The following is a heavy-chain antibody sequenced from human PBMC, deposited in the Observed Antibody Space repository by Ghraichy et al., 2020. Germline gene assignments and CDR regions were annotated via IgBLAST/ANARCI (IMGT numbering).Heavy chain of an antibody. CDR2: IWYDGSNK. Sequence: GGSLRLSCAASGFTFSSYGMHWVRQAPGKGLEWVAVIWYDGSNKYYADSVKGRFTISRDNSKNTLYLQMNSLRAEDTAVYYCARDQQSRGRTYYYYGMDVWGQGTTVTVSS. CDR1: GFTFSSYG. V-gene: IGHV3-33*01. D-gene: IGHD1-26*01. CDR3: ARDQQSRGRTYYYYGMDV. J-gene: IGHJ6*02.